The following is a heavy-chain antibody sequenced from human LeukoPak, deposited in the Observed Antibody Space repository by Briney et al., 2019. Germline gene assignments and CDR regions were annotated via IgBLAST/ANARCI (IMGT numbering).Heavy chain of an antibody. CDR3: ARDLSGNSSSWYSNPFFDY. Sequence: KAGGSLRLSCAASGFTFSSYSMNWVRQAPGKGLEWVSSISSSSSYIYYADSVKGRFTISRDNAKNSLYLQMNSLRAEDTAVYYCARDLSGNSSSWYSNPFFDYWGQGTLVTVSS. CDR2: ISSSSSYI. D-gene: IGHD6-13*01. CDR1: GFTFSSYS. J-gene: IGHJ4*02. V-gene: IGHV3-21*01.